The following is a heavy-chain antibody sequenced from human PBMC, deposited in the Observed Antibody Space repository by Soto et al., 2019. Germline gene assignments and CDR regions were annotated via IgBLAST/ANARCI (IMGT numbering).Heavy chain of an antibody. CDR1: SGSISSSSSY. CDR2: IYYRGNT. J-gene: IGHJ4*02. V-gene: IGHV4-39*07. Sequence: SETLSLTCTVSSGSISSSSSYWGWIRQPPGKGLEWIGNIYYRGNTYYNPSLKSRVTISVDTSKNQFSLKLSSVTAADTAVYYCVSTDYGDYVLFDYWGQGTLVTVSS. CDR3: VSTDYGDYVLFDY. D-gene: IGHD4-17*01.